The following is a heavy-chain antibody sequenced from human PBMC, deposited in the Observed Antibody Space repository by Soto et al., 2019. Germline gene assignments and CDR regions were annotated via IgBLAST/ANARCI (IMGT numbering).Heavy chain of an antibody. CDR1: GGSISSSSYY. CDR2: IYYSGST. J-gene: IGHJ4*02. CDR3: ARLIESSSWSPYFDY. V-gene: IGHV4-39*01. Sequence: KPSETLSLTCTVSGGSISSSSYYWGWIRQPPGKGVEWIGSIYYSGSTYYNPSLKSRVTISVDTSKNQFSLKLSPVTAADTAVYYCARLIESSSWSPYFDYWGQGTLVTVSS. D-gene: IGHD6-13*01.